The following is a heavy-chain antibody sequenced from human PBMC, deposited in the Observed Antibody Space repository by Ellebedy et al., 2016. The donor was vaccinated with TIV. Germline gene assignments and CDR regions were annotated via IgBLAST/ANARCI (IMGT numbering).Heavy chain of an antibody. J-gene: IGHJ5*02. V-gene: IGHV3-7*01. Sequence: GESLKISCAASGFSFRNFWMGCVRQAPGTGLEGVANIYQDGRDTYYVDSVKGRFTISRDNAKNSLYLQLNSLRVEDTDVYYCARRGSYGDYAVQVNNWFDRWGQGTLVTV. CDR2: IYQDGRDT. D-gene: IGHD4-17*01. CDR3: ARRGSYGDYAVQVNNWFDR. CDR1: GFSFRNFW.